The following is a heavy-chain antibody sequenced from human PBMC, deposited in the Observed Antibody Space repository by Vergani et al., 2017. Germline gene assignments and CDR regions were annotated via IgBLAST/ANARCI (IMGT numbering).Heavy chain of an antibody. J-gene: IGHJ4*02. CDR1: GFTFNSYG. Sequence: QVQLVESGGGVVQPGGALKLSCAASGFTFNSYGMHWVRQAPGKGLGWVASIRSDVSRSYYGDSMEGPFTISRDNSKNTLYLQMKNLRPEDTAVYYCAKEVGGYCSGGTCYPEYWGQGTLVIVSS. CDR2: IRSDVSRS. V-gene: IGHV3-30*02. CDR3: AKEVGGYCSGGTCYPEY. D-gene: IGHD2-15*01.